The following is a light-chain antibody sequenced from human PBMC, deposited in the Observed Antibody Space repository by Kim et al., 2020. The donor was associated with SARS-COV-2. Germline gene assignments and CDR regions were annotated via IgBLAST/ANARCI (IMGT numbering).Light chain of an antibody. V-gene: IGLV3-19*01. CDR2: GDK. J-gene: IGLJ3*02. CDR3: NSRDSSGNHVL. Sequence: ALGQTGTITCQGDSLRGYYASWFRQKSGQAPRLVIYGDKNRPSGIPDRFSGSGSGNTASLTITGAQAEDEADYYCNSRDSSGNHVLFGGGTKLTVL. CDR1: SLRGYY.